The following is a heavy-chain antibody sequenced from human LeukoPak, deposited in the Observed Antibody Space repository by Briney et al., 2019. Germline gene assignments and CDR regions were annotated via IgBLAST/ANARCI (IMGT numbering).Heavy chain of an antibody. J-gene: IGHJ4*02. Sequence: PGGSLRLSCAASGFTFDDYAMHWVRQAPGKGLEWVSGISWNSGSIGYADSVKGRFTISRDNAKNSLYLQMNSLRAEDTAVYYCARDPVLRFLKPFDYWGQGTLVTVSS. V-gene: IGHV3-9*01. CDR2: ISWNSGSI. CDR3: ARDPVLRFLKPFDY. CDR1: GFTFDDYA. D-gene: IGHD3-3*01.